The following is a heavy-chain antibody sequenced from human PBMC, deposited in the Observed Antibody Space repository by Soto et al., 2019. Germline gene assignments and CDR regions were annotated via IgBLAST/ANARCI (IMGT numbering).Heavy chain of an antibody. CDR3: ATDSGSKEDSSGYNAYYFDY. J-gene: IGHJ4*02. V-gene: IGHV1-24*01. D-gene: IGHD3-22*01. CDR1: GYTLTELS. CDR2: FDPEDGET. Sequence: ASVKVSCKVSGYTLTELSMHWVRQAPGKGLEWMGGFDPEDGETIYAQKFQGRVTMTEDTSTDTAYMELSSLRSEDTAVYYCATDSGSKEDSSGYNAYYFDYWGQGTLVTVSS.